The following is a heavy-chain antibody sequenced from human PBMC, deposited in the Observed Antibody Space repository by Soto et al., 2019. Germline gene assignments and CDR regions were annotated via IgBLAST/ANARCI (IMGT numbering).Heavy chain of an antibody. CDR3: ILAAADYYGMDV. Sequence: APVKASCKASGYTFTSYGISWVRQAPGQGLEWMGWISAYNGNTNYAQKLQGRVTMTTDTSTSTAYMELRSLRSDDTAVYYCILAAADYYGMDVWGQGTTVTVSS. CDR2: ISAYNGNT. V-gene: IGHV1-18*01. D-gene: IGHD6-13*01. CDR1: GYTFTSYG. J-gene: IGHJ6*02.